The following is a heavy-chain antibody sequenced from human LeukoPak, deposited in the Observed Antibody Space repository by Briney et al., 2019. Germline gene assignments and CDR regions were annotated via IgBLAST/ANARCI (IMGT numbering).Heavy chain of an antibody. D-gene: IGHD3-22*01. J-gene: IGHJ4*02. V-gene: IGHV3-53*01. CDR2: IYSGGST. CDR3: AGHSSGYYYEIDY. Sequence: GGSLRLSCAASGFTVSSNYMSWVRQAPGKGLEWVSVIYSGGSTYYADSVKGRFTISRDNSKSTLYLQMNSLRVEDTAVYYCAGHSSGYYYEIDYWGQGTLVTVSS. CDR1: GFTVSSNY.